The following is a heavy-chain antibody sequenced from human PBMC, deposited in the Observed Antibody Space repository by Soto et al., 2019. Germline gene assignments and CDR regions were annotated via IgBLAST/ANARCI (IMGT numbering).Heavy chain of an antibody. Sequence: GESLKISCAASGFTVSSNYMSWVRQAPGKGLEWVSVIYSGGSTYYADSVKGRFTISRHNSKNTLYLQMNSLRAEDTAVYYCARDAAATGSAFDIWGQGTMVTVSS. J-gene: IGHJ3*02. CDR1: GFTVSSNY. CDR3: ARDAAATGSAFDI. V-gene: IGHV3-53*04. D-gene: IGHD6-13*01. CDR2: IYSGGST.